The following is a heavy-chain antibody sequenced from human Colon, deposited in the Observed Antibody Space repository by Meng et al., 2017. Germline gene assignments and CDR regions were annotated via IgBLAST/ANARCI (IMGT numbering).Heavy chain of an antibody. D-gene: IGHD2-15*01. CDR1: GFSLNTDGVA. J-gene: IGHJ5*01. V-gene: IGHV2-5*02. CDR3: AHGVVASATLGAWFDS. Sequence: QITLKEFGPTLVKPTQTLTLTCSFSGFSLNTDGVAVGWIRKPPGKAPEWLALIYWDDDARYSPSLKNRLSITQDAAKNQVVLTMTNMESVDTATYFCAHGVVASATLGAWFDSWGQGTLVTVSS. CDR2: IYWDDDA.